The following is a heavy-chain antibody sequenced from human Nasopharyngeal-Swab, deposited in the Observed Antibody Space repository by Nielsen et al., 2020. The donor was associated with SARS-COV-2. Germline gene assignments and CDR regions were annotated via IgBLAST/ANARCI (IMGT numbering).Heavy chain of an antibody. Sequence: GVSLRLSCAASGFTFSSFVLHWVRQAPGKGLEWVAFMSYDGSNKYYAASVKGRFTLSRDNSKKTLYLQINSLRAEDTAVYYCARVGSTGWYPLDLDYWGQGTLVTVSS. CDR1: GFTFSSFV. CDR2: MSYDGSNK. CDR3: ARVGSTGWYPLDLDY. V-gene: IGHV3-30*04. J-gene: IGHJ4*02. D-gene: IGHD6-19*01.